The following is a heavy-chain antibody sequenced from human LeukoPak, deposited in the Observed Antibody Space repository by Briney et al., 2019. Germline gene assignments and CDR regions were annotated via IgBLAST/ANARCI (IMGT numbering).Heavy chain of an antibody. V-gene: IGHV1-2*02. J-gene: IGHJ4*02. CDR1: GYTFTGYY. D-gene: IGHD3-3*01. CDR3: ARTSFLEWLPLDY. CDR2: INPNSGGT. Sequence: ASVKVSCKASGYTFTGYYMHWVRQAPGQGREWMGWINPNSGGTNYAQKFQGRVTMTRDTSISTAYMELSRLRSDDTAVYYCARTSFLEWLPLDYWGQGTLVTVSS.